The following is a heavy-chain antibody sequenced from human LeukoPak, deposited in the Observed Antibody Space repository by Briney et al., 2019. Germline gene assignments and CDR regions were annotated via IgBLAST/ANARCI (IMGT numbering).Heavy chain of an antibody. CDR1: GYTFTSYG. J-gene: IGHJ4*02. V-gene: IGHV1-2*02. D-gene: IGHD6-13*01. CDR3: ARVRDSSSFSSDTAIDY. Sequence: GASVKVSCKASGYTFTSYGISWVRQAPGQGLEWMGWINPNSGGTNYAQKFQGRVTMTRDTSISTAYMELSRLRSDDTAVYYCARVRDSSSFSSDTAIDYWGQGTLVTVSS. CDR2: INPNSGGT.